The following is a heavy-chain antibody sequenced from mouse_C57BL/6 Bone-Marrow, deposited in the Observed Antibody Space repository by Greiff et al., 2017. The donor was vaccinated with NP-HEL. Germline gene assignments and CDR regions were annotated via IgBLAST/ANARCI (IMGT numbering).Heavy chain of an antibody. CDR1: GYTFTSYG. CDR2: IYPRSGNT. J-gene: IGHJ1*03. D-gene: IGHD1-1*01. Sequence: VQLQQSGAELARPGASVKLSCKASGYTFTSYGIRWVKQRTGQGLEWIGEIYPRSGNTYYNEKFKGKATLTADKSSSTAYMELRSLTSEDSAVYFCTNFIATVVGYCYVWGTGTTVTVSS. CDR3: TNFIATVVGYCYV. V-gene: IGHV1-81*01.